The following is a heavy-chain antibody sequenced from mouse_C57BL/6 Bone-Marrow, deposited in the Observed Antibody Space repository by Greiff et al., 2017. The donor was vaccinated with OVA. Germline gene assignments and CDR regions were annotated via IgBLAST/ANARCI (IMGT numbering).Heavy chain of an antibody. D-gene: IGHD1-1*01. Sequence: VQLKESGGGLVQPGGSMKLSCVASGFTFSNYWMNWVRQSPEKGLEWVAQIRLKSDNYATHYAESVKGRFTISRDDSKSSVYLQMNNLRAEDTGIYYCTGQLLAWFAYWGQGTLVTVSA. J-gene: IGHJ3*01. V-gene: IGHV6-3*01. CDR1: GFTFSNYW. CDR2: IRLKSDNYAT. CDR3: TGQLLAWFAY.